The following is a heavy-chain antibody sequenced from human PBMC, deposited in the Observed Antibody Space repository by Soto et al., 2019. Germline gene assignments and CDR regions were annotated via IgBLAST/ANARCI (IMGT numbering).Heavy chain of an antibody. J-gene: IGHJ4*02. Sequence: SETLSLTCTVSGGSISSGGYYWSWIRQHPGKGLEWIGYIYYSGSTYYNPSLKSRVTISVDTSKNQFSLKLSSVTAADTAVYYCARDQAVGNTMVRGVFDYWGQGTLVTVSS. CDR3: ARDQAVGNTMVRGVFDY. D-gene: IGHD3-10*01. CDR1: GGSISSGGYY. V-gene: IGHV4-31*03. CDR2: IYYSGST.